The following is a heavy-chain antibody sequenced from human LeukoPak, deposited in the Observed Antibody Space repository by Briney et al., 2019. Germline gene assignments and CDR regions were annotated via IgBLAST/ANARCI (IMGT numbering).Heavy chain of an antibody. CDR2: ITSSSSYI. V-gene: IGHV3-21*01. J-gene: IGHJ4*02. CDR3: ARYSGTYRDY. Sequence: PGGSLRLSCAASGFTFSSYWMSWVRQAPGKGLEWVSSITSSSSYIFYADSVKGRFTISRDNAKNSLYLQLNDLRAEDTAVYYCARYSGTYRDYWGQGTLVTVSS. CDR1: GFTFSSYW. D-gene: IGHD1-26*01.